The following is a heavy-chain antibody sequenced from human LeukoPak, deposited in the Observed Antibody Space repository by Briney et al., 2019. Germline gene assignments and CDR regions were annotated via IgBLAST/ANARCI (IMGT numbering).Heavy chain of an antibody. Sequence: ASVKVSCKASGYTFTSYGISWVRQAPGQGLEWMGWISAYNGNTNYAQKLQGRVTMTTDTSTSTAYMELRSLRSDDTAVYYCARWYSSGWSYYYYMDVWGKGTTVTVSS. CDR3: ARWYSSGWSYYYYMDV. CDR2: ISAYNGNT. D-gene: IGHD6-19*01. CDR1: GYTFTSYG. J-gene: IGHJ6*03. V-gene: IGHV1-18*01.